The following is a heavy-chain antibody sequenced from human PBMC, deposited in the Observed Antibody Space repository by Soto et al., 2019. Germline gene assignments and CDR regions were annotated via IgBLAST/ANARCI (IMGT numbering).Heavy chain of an antibody. D-gene: IGHD2-15*01. J-gene: IGHJ5*02. CDR2: ISGSGGST. CDR1: GFTFSSYA. Sequence: GGSLRLSCAASGFTFSSYAMSWVRQAPGKGLEWVSAISGSGGSTYYADSVKGRFTISRDNSKNTLYLQMNSLRAEDTAVYYCAKLGYCSGGSCYQNWFDPWGQGTLVTVSS. CDR3: AKLGYCSGGSCYQNWFDP. V-gene: IGHV3-23*01.